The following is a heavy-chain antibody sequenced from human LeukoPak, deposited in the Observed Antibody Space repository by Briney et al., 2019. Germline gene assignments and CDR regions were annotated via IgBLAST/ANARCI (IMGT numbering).Heavy chain of an antibody. J-gene: IGHJ3*02. Sequence: GGSLRLSCAASGFTFSSYSMNWVRQAPGKGLEWVSSISSSSSYIYYADSVKGRFTMASDNAKNSLYLQMNSLRAEDTAVYYCPRPPPTSYYYDSSGQGDAFAIWGQGTMVTVSS. CDR1: GFTFSSYS. V-gene: IGHV3-21*01. D-gene: IGHD3-22*01. CDR3: PRPPPTSYYYDSSGQGDAFAI. CDR2: ISSSSSYI.